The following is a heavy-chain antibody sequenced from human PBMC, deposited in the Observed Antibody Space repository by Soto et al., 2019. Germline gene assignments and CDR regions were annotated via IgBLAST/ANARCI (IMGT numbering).Heavy chain of an antibody. CDR3: ARYGGLAAAGHL. CDR2: IWYDGSNE. V-gene: IGHV3-33*01. CDR1: GFTFSSYG. D-gene: IGHD6-13*01. Sequence: QVQMVESGGGVVQPGRSLRLSCAASGFTFSSYGMQWYRQAPGKGLEWVAVIWYDGSNEYYADSVKGRFTISRDNSDNTLYLQMNILSAEDTAVYYCARYGGLAAAGHLWGQGTMIIVSS. J-gene: IGHJ3*01.